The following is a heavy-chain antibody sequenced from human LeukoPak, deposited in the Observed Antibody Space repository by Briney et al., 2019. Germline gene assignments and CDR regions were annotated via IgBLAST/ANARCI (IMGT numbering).Heavy chain of an antibody. J-gene: IGHJ4*01. V-gene: IGHV1-2*02. CDR3: ARALRYDDSSGYYAY. CDR2: INHKSGVT. Sequence: ASVKVSCKASGYTFTGHYMHWVRQGPGQGPEWMGWINHKSGVTNYAQTFQGRVTMTRDTSISIVYMELSRLTLDDTAVYYCARALRYDDSSGYYAYWGQGTLVTVSS. CDR1: GYTFTGHY. D-gene: IGHD3-22*01.